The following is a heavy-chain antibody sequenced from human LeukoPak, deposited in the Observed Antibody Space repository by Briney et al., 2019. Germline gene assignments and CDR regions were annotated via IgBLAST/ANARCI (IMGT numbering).Heavy chain of an antibody. D-gene: IGHD5-18*01. CDR3: ASGMAMDYFDY. CDR1: GFTVTNDY. V-gene: IGHV3-53*01. Sequence: GGSLRLSCAVSGFTVTNDYMNWVRQAPGKGLEWVSIIYSGGSTYYADSVKGRFTISRDNSKNTLYLQMNSLRAEDTAVYYCASGMAMDYFDYWGQGTLVTVSS. CDR2: IYSGGST. J-gene: IGHJ4*02.